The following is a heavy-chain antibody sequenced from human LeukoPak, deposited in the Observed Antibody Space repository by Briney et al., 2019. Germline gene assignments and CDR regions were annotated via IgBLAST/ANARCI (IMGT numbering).Heavy chain of an antibody. Sequence: GGSLRLSCAASGFTFDDYAIHWVRQPPGKGLEWVSGIRWNSGSIGYADSVKGRFTISRDNAKNSLYLQTNSLRAEDAALYYFAKDTGYYYDSSNYWVWGQGTLVTVSS. V-gene: IGHV3-9*01. D-gene: IGHD3-22*01. J-gene: IGHJ4*02. CDR2: IRWNSGSI. CDR3: AKDTGYYYDSSNYWV. CDR1: GFTFDDYA.